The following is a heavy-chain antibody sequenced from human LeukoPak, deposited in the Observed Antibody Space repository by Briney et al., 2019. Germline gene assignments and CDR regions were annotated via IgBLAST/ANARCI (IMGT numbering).Heavy chain of an antibody. Sequence: SETLSLTCAVSGYSISRGYHWGWIRQPPGKGLEWIGSIYHSGSTYYNPSLKSRVTISVDTSKNQFSLKLSSVTAADTAVYYCARDMVRGRGWFDPWGQGTLVTVSS. D-gene: IGHD3-10*01. V-gene: IGHV4-38-2*02. J-gene: IGHJ5*02. CDR1: GYSISRGYH. CDR2: IYHSGST. CDR3: ARDMVRGRGWFDP.